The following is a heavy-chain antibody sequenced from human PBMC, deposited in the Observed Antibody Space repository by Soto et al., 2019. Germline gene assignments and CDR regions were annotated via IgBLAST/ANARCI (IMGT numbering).Heavy chain of an antibody. CDR2: IIPIFGTA. D-gene: IGHD3-22*01. V-gene: IGHV1-69*01. Sequence: QVQLVQSGAEVRKPGSSVKVSCKASGGTFSRHAISWVRQAPGQGLEWMGGIIPIFGTANLAQKFQGRVTIIADESTSTVYMELSSLRSEDTAMYYCARGWGYDSNDYYYAYWGQGTLVIVCS. CDR3: ARGWGYDSNDYYYAY. CDR1: GGTFSRHA. J-gene: IGHJ4*02.